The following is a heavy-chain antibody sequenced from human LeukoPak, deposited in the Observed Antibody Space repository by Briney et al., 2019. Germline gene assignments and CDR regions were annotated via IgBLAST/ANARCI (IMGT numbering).Heavy chain of an antibody. CDR3: AKGMTTVTFYYYYYVDV. CDR1: GFTFSSYA. Sequence: PGGSLRLSCAASGFTFSSYAMSWVRQAPGRGLEWVSGISGSGGSTYYADSVKGRFTISRDNSKNTLYLQMNSLRAEDTAVYYCAKGMTTVTFYYYYYVDVWGKGTTVTVSS. CDR2: ISGSGGST. D-gene: IGHD4-17*01. V-gene: IGHV3-23*01. J-gene: IGHJ6*03.